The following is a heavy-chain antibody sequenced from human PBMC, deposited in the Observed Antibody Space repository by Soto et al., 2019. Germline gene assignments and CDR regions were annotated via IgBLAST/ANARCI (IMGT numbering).Heavy chain of an antibody. V-gene: IGHV5-51*01. CDR1: GYSFTSYW. CDR3: ARHPDYDFWSGYQTWFDY. J-gene: IGHJ4*02. Sequence: GESLKISCKGSGYSFTSYWIGWLRQMPGKGLEWMGIIYPGDSDTRYSPSFQGQVTISADKSISTAYLQWSSLKASDTAMYCCARHPDYDFWSGYQTWFDYWGQGTLVTVSS. CDR2: IYPGDSDT. D-gene: IGHD3-3*01.